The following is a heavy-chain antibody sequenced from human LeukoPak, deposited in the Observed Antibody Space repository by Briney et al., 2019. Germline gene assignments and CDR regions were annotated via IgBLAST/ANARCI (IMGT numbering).Heavy chain of an antibody. D-gene: IGHD3-16*01. Sequence: GGSLRLSCAASGFTFSNYWMVWVRQAPGKGLECVSYINDNSDTIFYADSAKGRFTISRDNAKNSLYLQMNSLGAEDTAVYYCVRDLFGRDRRPFDCWGQGTLVTVSS. J-gene: IGHJ4*02. CDR3: VRDLFGRDRRPFDC. CDR2: INDNSDTI. V-gene: IGHV3-48*04. CDR1: GFTFSNYW.